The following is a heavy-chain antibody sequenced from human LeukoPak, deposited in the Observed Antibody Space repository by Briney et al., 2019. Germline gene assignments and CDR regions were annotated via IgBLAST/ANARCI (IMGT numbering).Heavy chain of an antibody. D-gene: IGHD3-10*01. CDR2: IKQDGSEK. V-gene: IGHV3-7*01. J-gene: IGHJ4*02. CDR1: GFTFSSYW. CDR3: AITPYGSGSLGYNFDY. Sequence: GGSLRLSCAASGFTFSSYWMSWVRQAPGKGLEWVANIKQDGSEKYYVDSVKGRFTISRDNAKNSLYLQMNSLRAEDTAVYYCAITPYGSGSLGYNFDYWGQGTLVTVSS.